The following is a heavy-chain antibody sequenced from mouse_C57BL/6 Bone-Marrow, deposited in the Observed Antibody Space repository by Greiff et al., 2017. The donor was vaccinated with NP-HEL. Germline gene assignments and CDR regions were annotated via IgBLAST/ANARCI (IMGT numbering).Heavy chain of an antibody. CDR2: ISSGGSYT. Sequence: EVMLVESGGDLVKPGGSLKLSCAASGFTFSSYGMSWVRQTPDKRLEWVATISSGGSYTYYPASVKGRFTISRDNAKNTLYLQMSSLKSEDTAMYYCARARVYYDYDEGFAYWGQGTLVTVSA. V-gene: IGHV5-6*02. CDR1: GFTFSSYG. CDR3: ARARVYYDYDEGFAY. J-gene: IGHJ3*01. D-gene: IGHD2-4*01.